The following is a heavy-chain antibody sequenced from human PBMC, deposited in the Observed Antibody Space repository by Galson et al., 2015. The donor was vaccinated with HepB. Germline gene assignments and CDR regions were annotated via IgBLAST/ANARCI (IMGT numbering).Heavy chain of an antibody. J-gene: IGHJ2*01. CDR1: GFSLSTSGVG. CDR2: ISWDDDK. CDR3: AHRGEAAVAGTFHWYFDL. D-gene: IGHD6-13*01. Sequence: PALVKPTQTLTLTCTFSGFSLSTSGVGVGWIRQPPGKALECLALISWDDDKRYSPSLKSRLTITKDTSKNQVVLTLTNMDPVDTATYYCAHRGEAAVAGTFHWYFDLWGRGTLVTVSS. V-gene: IGHV2-5*02.